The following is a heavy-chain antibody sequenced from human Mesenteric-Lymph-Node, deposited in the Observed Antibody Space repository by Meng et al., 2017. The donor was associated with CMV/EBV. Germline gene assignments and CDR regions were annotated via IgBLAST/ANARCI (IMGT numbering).Heavy chain of an antibody. CDR2: INAGNGNT. Sequence: FTSYAMHWVRQATGQRLEWMGWINAGNGNTKYSQKFQGRVTITRDTSASTAYMELSSLRSEDTAVYYCARGDYYGSGSYYNVGYFDYWGQGTLVTVSS. D-gene: IGHD3-10*01. V-gene: IGHV1-3*01. CDR3: ARGDYYGSGSYYNVGYFDY. CDR1: FTSYA. J-gene: IGHJ4*02.